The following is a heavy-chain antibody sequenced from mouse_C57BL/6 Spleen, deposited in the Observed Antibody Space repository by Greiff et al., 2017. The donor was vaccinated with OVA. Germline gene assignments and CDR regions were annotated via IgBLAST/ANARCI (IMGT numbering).Heavy chain of an antibody. V-gene: IGHV1-72*01. CDR3: AREGDYDYDEGGYYFDY. CDR2: IDPNSGGT. Sequence: QVQLQQPGAELVKPGASVKLSCKASGYTFTSYWMHWVKQRPGRGLEWIGRIDPNSGGTKYNEKFKGKATLTVDKPSSTAYMQLSSLTSEDSAVYYCAREGDYDYDEGGYYFDYWGQGTTLTVSS. CDR1: GYTFTSYW. J-gene: IGHJ2*01. D-gene: IGHD2-4*01.